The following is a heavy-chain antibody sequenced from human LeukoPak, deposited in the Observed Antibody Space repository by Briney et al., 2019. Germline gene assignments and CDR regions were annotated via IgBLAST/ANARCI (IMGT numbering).Heavy chain of an antibody. CDR2: ISGSGGNT. Sequence: GGSLRLPCAASGFTSSSYAMSWVRQAPGKGLGWVSAISGSGGNTYYADSVKGRFTISRDNSKNTLYLQMNSLRAEDSAAYYCAKLRSGTTGNVEIWGQGTMVTVSS. J-gene: IGHJ3*02. CDR3: AKLRSGTTGNVEI. V-gene: IGHV3-23*01. D-gene: IGHD1-26*01. CDR1: GFTSSSYA.